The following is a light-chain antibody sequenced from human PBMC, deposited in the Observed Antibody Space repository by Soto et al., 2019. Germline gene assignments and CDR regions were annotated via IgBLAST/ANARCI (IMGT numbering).Light chain of an antibody. CDR2: DAS. CDR1: QSVSSY. J-gene: IGKJ1*01. V-gene: IGKV3-11*01. Sequence: ELVLTQSPATLSLSPWERATLSCRASQSVSSYLAWYQQRPGQAPRLLIYDASNRATGIPARFSGSGSGTDFTLSISSLEPEDFAVYYCQQRSSWPWTFGQGAKVDIK. CDR3: QQRSSWPWT.